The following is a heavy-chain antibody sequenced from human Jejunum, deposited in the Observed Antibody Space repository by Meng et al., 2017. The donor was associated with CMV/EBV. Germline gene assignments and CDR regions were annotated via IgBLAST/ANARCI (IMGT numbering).Heavy chain of an antibody. J-gene: IGHJ4*02. CDR1: GFTFRYDW. CDR2: IGLHRNESPTT. V-gene: IGHV3-74*03. Sequence: PGFTFRYDWMHWVRQAPGEGLVWVARIGLHRNESPTTKYADSVRGRFTISRDDAQSTLYLQMNSLRVEDTALYYCARSTASATDYWEWGQGTLVTVSS. D-gene: IGHD2-2*01. CDR3: ARSTASATDYWE.